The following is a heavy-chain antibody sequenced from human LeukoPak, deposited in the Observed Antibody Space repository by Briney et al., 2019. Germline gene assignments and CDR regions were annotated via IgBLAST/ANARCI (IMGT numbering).Heavy chain of an antibody. V-gene: IGHV3-48*01. D-gene: IGHD4-11*01. CDR3: ARDPGVSDSWYYFDY. J-gene: IGHJ4*02. CDR1: GFTFSSYA. Sequence: PGGSLRLSCAASGFTFSSYAMSWVRQAPGKGLEWISYITTTGSSIYYADSVRGRFTISRDNARNSLYLQMNSLRAEDTATYYCARDPGVSDSWYYFDYWGQGALVTVSS. CDR2: ITTTGSSI.